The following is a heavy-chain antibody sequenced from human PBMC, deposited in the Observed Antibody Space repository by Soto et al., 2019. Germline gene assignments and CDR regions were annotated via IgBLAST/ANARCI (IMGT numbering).Heavy chain of an antibody. D-gene: IGHD3-22*01. J-gene: IGHJ4*02. CDR1: GYTFTSYA. CDR2: INAGNGNT. CDR3: ARTSGYYLYEY. Sequence: QVQLVQSGAEVKKPGASVKVSCKASGYTFTSYAMHWVRQAPGQRLEWMGWINAGNGNTQYSQKFQGRVTITSDTCASTAYMELSSLRSDDTAVPYCARTSGYYLYEYWGQGTLVTVSS. V-gene: IGHV1-3*01.